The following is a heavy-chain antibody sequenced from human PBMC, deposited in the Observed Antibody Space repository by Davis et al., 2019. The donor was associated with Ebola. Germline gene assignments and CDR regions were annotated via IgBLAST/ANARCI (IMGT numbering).Heavy chain of an antibody. CDR1: GFTFSSYG. CDR2: ISYDGSNK. Sequence: GGSLRLSCAASGFTFSSYGMHWVRQAPGKGLEWVAVISYDGSNKYYADSVKGRFTISRDNSKNTLYLEMNSLRAEDTAVYYCARGSYDNWGQGTLVTVSS. J-gene: IGHJ4*02. CDR3: ARGSYDN. D-gene: IGHD3-9*01. V-gene: IGHV3-30*03.